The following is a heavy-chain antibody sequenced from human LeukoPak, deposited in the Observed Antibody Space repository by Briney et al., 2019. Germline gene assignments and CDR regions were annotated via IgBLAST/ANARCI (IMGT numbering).Heavy chain of an antibody. CDR2: ISAYNGNT. CDR3: ARPEYCSSTSCSTGWFDP. J-gene: IGHJ5*02. Sequence: ASVKVSCKASGYTFTSYGISWVRQAPGQGLEWMGWISAYNGNTNYAQKLQGRVTMTTDTSTSTAYMELSSLRSEDTAVYYCARPEYCSSTSCSTGWFDPWGQGTLVTVSS. V-gene: IGHV1-18*01. D-gene: IGHD2-2*01. CDR1: GYTFTSYG.